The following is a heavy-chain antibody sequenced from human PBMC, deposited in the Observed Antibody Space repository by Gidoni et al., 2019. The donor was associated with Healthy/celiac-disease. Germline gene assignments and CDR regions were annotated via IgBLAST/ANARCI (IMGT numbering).Heavy chain of an antibody. Sequence: EVQLVESGGGLVQPGGSLSLSCAASGFTFGSYWMSWVSQAPGKGLEWVANIKQDGSEKYYVDSVKGRFTISRDNAKNSLYLQMNSLRADDTAVYYCARALFDYWGQGTLVTVSS. CDR2: IKQDGSEK. V-gene: IGHV3-7*01. CDR3: ARALFDY. CDR1: GFTFGSYW. J-gene: IGHJ4*02.